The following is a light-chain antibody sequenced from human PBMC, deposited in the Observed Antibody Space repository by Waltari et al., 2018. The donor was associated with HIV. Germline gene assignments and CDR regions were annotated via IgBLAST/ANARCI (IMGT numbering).Light chain of an antibody. Sequence: SYELTQPPSVSVSPGQTARLTSPGTVLPKQYAYWYQQKPGQAPVVVISKDSERPSGIPERFSGSSSGTTVTLTISGVQAEDEADYYCQSADSSGTYAVFGGGTQLTVL. CDR1: VLPKQY. CDR3: QSADSSGTYAV. J-gene: IGLJ7*01. V-gene: IGLV3-25*03. CDR2: KDS.